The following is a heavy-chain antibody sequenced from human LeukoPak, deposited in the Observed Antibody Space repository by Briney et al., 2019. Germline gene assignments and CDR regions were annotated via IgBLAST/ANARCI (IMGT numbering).Heavy chain of an antibody. D-gene: IGHD1-14*01. V-gene: IGHV4-59*01. Sequence: SETLSLTCTVSGGSSSSDYWSWIRQPPGRGLEWIGYVFYSGTTSYNPSLKSRVTISVDTSKNQFSLKLSSVTAADTAVYYCARDPDRGPSYYYYGMGVWGQGTTVTVSS. J-gene: IGHJ6*02. CDR2: VFYSGTT. CDR3: ARDPDRGPSYYYYGMGV. CDR1: GGSSSSDY.